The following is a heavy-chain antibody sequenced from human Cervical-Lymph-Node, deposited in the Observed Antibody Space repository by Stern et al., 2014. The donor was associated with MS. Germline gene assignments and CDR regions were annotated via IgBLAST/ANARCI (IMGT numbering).Heavy chain of an antibody. Sequence: MQLMESGSELKKPGASVKVSCKASGYTFTSYAMNWVRQAPGQGLEWMGWINTNTGNPTYAQGFTGRFVFSLDTSVSTAYLQISSLKAEDTAVYYCASSTRYVDTSWYDYWGQGTLVTVSS. CDR1: GYTFTSYA. V-gene: IGHV7-4-1*02. D-gene: IGHD5-18*01. CDR2: INTNTGNP. CDR3: ASSTRYVDTSWYDY. J-gene: IGHJ4*02.